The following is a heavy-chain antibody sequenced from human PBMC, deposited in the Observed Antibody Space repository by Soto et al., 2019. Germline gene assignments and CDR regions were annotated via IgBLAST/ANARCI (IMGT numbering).Heavy chain of an antibody. CDR1: GFTFSSYA. J-gene: IGHJ6*02. V-gene: IGHV3-30-3*01. Sequence: GGSLRLSCAASGFTFSSYAMHWVRQAPGKGLEWVAVISYDGSNKYYADSVKGRFTISRDNSKNTLYLQMNSLRAEDTAVYYCARTPSSRYYGSGSYLLHYGMDVWGQGTTVTVSS. CDR3: ARTPSSRYYGSGSYLLHYGMDV. CDR2: ISYDGSNK. D-gene: IGHD3-10*01.